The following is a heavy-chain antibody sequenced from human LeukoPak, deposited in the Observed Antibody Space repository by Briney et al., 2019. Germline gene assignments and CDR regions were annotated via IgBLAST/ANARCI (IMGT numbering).Heavy chain of an antibody. CDR1: GGSISNTNW. CDR3: SRENGAFSPFGY. J-gene: IGHJ4*02. D-gene: IGHD2-8*01. CDR2: ISLTGLT. V-gene: IGHV4-4*02. Sequence: SETLSLTCGVSGGSISNTNWWSWVRQPPGQGLEWIGEISLTGLTHYNPSLESRVTVSLDKSKNQLSLNLTSVTTADTAVYYCSRENGAFSPFGYWGQGTLVTVLS.